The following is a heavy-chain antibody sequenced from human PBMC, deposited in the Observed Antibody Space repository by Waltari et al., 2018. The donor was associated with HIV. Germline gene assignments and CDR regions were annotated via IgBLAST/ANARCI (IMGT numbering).Heavy chain of an antibody. Sequence: EVQLLASGGESTHPGKSLTIYRVSFAFGSCNYGKSCVRRAPGGGLEFSASIRGGVSKAYDADSLKGRFTIARDNSKNVMYLKMTNLRVADTAMYFCAKDLSLSSARPRLVSFDFWSQGTQVSVAS. CDR3: AKDLSLSSARPRLVSFDF. CDR2: IRGGVSKA. D-gene: IGHD6-6*01. CDR1: AFGSCNYG. V-gene: IGHV3-23*01. J-gene: IGHJ4*02.